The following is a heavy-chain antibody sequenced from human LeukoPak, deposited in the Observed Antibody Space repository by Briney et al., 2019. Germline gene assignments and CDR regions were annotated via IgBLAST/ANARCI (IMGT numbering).Heavy chain of an antibody. D-gene: IGHD6-6*01. Sequence: PGGSLRLSCAASGFTFSSYWMSWVRQAPGKGLEWVANIKQDGSEKYYVDSVKGRFTISRDNAKNSLYLQMNSLRAEDTAVYYCGAFGGHSSSSGGSDYWGQGTLVTVSS. J-gene: IGHJ4*02. CDR3: GAFGGHSSSSGGSDY. CDR1: GFTFSSYW. CDR2: IKQDGSEK. V-gene: IGHV3-7*01.